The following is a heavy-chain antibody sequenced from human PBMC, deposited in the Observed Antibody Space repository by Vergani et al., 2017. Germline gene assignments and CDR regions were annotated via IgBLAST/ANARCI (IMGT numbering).Heavy chain of an antibody. V-gene: IGHV1-69*13. CDR2: IIPFYATI. CDR3: ARDPGDCYSCFNRYYGMDV. D-gene: IGHD2-21*02. J-gene: IGHJ6*02. CDR1: GGTFSTFG. Sequence: QVQLVQSGAEVRKPGSSLKVSCKASGGTFSTFGINWVRQAPGQGLEWMGRIIPFYATINYAQKFQGRVKITADESTSTAHMGLSRLRCEDTAVYYCARDPGDCYSCFNRYYGMDVWGQGTTVTVSS.